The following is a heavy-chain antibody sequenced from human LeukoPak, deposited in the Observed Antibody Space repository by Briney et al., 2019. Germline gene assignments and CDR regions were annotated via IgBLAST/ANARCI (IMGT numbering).Heavy chain of an antibody. V-gene: IGHV4-59*01. J-gene: IGHJ4*02. CDR1: GGSISSYY. CDR2: IYYSGST. Sequence: SETLSLTCTVSGGSISSYYWSWIRQPPGKGLEWIGYIYYSGSTNYNPSLKSRVTISVDTSKNQFSLKLSSVTAADTAVYYCARDLGSAWQLVFYYWGQGTLVTVSS. D-gene: IGHD6-13*01. CDR3: ARDLGSAWQLVFYY.